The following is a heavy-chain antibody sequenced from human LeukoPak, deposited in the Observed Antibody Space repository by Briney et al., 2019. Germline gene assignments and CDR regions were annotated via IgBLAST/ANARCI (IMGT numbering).Heavy chain of an antibody. D-gene: IGHD3-22*01. Sequence: GESLKISCQASGYSFSNFWIGWVRQMPGKGLEWMGIVYPGDSDTRYSPSFQDQVIISVDKSISTAYLQWSSLKASDTAMYYCARHKYYYDSSGYVPLDFWGQGTQVTVSS. CDR3: ARHKYYYDSSGYVPLDF. CDR2: VYPGDSDT. J-gene: IGHJ4*02. V-gene: IGHV5-51*01. CDR1: GYSFSNFW.